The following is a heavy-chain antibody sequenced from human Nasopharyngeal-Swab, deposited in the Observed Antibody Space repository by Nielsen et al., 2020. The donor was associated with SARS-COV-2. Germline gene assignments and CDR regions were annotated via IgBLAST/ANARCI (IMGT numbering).Heavy chain of an antibody. CDR3: ARDSTYSNYVSYYYGMDV. CDR1: GFPFSDHY. CDR2: ISSSCSTI. Sequence: GESLKIPCAASGFPFSDHYMSRSRPAPGKGPELVSYISSSCSTIYYADSVKGRFTISRDNAKHSLYLQMNSLRAEDTAVYYCARDSTYSNYVSYYYGMDVWGQGTTVTVSS. J-gene: IGHJ6*02. D-gene: IGHD4-11*01. V-gene: IGHV3-11*01.